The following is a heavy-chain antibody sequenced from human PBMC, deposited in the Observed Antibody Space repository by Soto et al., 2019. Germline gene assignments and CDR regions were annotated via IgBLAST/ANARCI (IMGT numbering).Heavy chain of an antibody. D-gene: IGHD6-19*01. CDR2: ISWNSGSI. CDR3: AKEMVAGNYYYYGMDV. J-gene: IGHJ6*02. V-gene: IGHV3-9*01. CDR1: GFTFDDYA. Sequence: PGGSLRLSCAASGFTFDDYAMHWVRQAPGKGLEWVSGISWNSGSIGYADSVKGRFTISRDNAKNSLYLQMNSLRAEDTALYYCAKEMVAGNYYYYGMDVWGQGTTVTV.